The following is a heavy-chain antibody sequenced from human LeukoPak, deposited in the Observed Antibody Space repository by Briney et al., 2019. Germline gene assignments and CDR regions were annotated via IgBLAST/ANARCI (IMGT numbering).Heavy chain of an antibody. Sequence: ASVKVSCKASGYTFTSYYMHWVRQAPGQGLEWMGIIDPSGGSTNYAQKFQGRVTMTRDTSTSTVYMELSSLRFEDTAVYYCARDVAGTNWFDPWGQGTRVTVSP. D-gene: IGHD6-19*01. CDR3: ARDVAGTNWFDP. CDR1: GYTFTSYY. V-gene: IGHV1-46*01. J-gene: IGHJ5*02. CDR2: IDPSGGST.